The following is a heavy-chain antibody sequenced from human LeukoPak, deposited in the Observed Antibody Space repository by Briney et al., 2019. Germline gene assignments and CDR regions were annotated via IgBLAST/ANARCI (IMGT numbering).Heavy chain of an antibody. Sequence: GASVKVSCKASGYTFTNYAMHWVRQAPGQRLEWMGWINAGNGNTKYSQEFQGRVTVTRDTSASTAYMELSSLKASDTAMYYCARLGGSSWQAARYWGQGTLVTVSS. CDR3: ARLGGSSWQAARY. D-gene: IGHD6-13*01. V-gene: IGHV1-3*03. CDR1: GYTFTNYA. J-gene: IGHJ4*02. CDR2: INAGNGNT.